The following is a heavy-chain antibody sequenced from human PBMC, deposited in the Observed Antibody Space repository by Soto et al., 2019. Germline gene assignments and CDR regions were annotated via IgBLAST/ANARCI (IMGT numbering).Heavy chain of an antibody. CDR2: INPSGGST. D-gene: IGHD2-15*01. CDR3: ARDAEDIVVVVAALGYFDY. CDR1: GYTFTSYY. J-gene: IGHJ4*02. Sequence: QVQLVQSGAEVKKPGASVKVSCKASGYTFTSYYMHWVRQAPGQGLEWMGIINPSGGSTSYAQKFQGRVTTTRDTSTSTVYMELSSLRSEDTAVYYCARDAEDIVVVVAALGYFDYWGQGTLVTVSS. V-gene: IGHV1-46*01.